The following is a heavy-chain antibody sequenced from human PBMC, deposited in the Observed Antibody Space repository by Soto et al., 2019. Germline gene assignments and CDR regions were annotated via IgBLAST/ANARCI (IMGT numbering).Heavy chain of an antibody. CDR1: GGSISSYY. J-gene: IGHJ4*02. V-gene: IGHV4-59*08. CDR3: ARPEQREHSSGWYY. CDR2: IYYSGST. D-gene: IGHD6-19*01. Sequence: SETLSLTCTVSGGSISSYYWSWIRQPPGKGLEWIGYIYYSGSTNYNPSLKSRVTISVDTSKNQFSLTLSSVTAADTAVYYCARPEQREHSSGWYYWGQGTLVTVSS.